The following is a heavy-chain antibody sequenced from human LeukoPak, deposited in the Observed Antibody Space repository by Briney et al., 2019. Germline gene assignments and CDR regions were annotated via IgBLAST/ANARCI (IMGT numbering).Heavy chain of an antibody. D-gene: IGHD3-10*01. CDR1: GGSFSDYY. V-gene: IGHV4-59*01. Sequence: SETLSLTCAVYGGSFSDYYWSWVRQPPGKGLECIGDIHYTGSTNYNPSLKSRVTISVDTSKSQCSLKLSSVTAADTAIYYCARGGYYGSGNDFRFDPWGQGTLVTVSS. CDR2: IHYTGST. J-gene: IGHJ5*02. CDR3: ARGGYYGSGNDFRFDP.